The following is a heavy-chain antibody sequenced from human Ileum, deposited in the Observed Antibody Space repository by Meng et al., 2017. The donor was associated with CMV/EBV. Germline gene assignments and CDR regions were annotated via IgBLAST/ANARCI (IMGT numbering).Heavy chain of an antibody. V-gene: IGHV1-18*01. J-gene: IGHJ6*02. CDR1: GYTFTSYG. D-gene: IGHD2-2*02. CDR3: ARDIVVVPAAISRYYYYGMDV. Sequence: ASVKVSCKASGYTFTSYGISWVRQAPGQGLEWMGWISAYNGNTNYAQKLQGRVTMTTDTSTSTAYMELRSLRSDDTAVYYCARDIVVVPAAISRYYYYGMDVWGQGTTVTVSS. CDR2: ISAYNGNT.